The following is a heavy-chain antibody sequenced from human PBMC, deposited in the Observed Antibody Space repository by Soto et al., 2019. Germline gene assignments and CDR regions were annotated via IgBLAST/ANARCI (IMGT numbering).Heavy chain of an antibody. CDR1: GFTFSSYS. J-gene: IGHJ6*02. CDR2: ISSSGSYI. CDR3: ASLGVGDWANYYDYYGMDV. V-gene: IGHV3-21*02. Sequence: EVKLVESGGGLVKPGGSLRLSCAASGFTFSSYSMNWVRQAPGKGLEWGAFISSSGSYIHYVDSVKGRFTISRDNAKNSLFLQMNSLTADDTALCYCASLGVGDWANYYDYYGMDVWGQGPTVTVSS. D-gene: IGHD2-21*02.